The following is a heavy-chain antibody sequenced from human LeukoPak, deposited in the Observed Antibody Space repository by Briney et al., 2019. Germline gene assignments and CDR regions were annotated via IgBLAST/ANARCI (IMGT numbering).Heavy chain of an antibody. J-gene: IGHJ1*01. V-gene: IGHV3-30-3*01. CDR2: ISYDGSNK. CDR1: GFTFSSYA. D-gene: IGHD6-19*01. Sequence: GGSLRLSCAASGFTFSSYAMHWVRQAPGKGLEWVAVISYDGSNKYYADSVKGRFTISRDNSKNTLYLQMNSLRAEDTAVYYCARDFIAVAGMGYFQHWGQGTLVTVSS. CDR3: ARDFIAVAGMGYFQH.